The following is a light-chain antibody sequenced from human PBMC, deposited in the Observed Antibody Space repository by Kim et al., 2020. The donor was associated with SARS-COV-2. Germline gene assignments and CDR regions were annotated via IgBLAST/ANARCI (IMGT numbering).Light chain of an antibody. CDR2: EDT. V-gene: IGLV3-1*01. J-gene: IGLJ3*02. CDR3: QAWDGSSWV. CDR1: KLGNRY. Sequence: SYELTQPPSVSVSPGQTANIACSGDKLGNRYASWYQQKSGQSPVLVIYEDTKRPSGIPERFSGSNSGNTATLTISETRSVDESDYYCQAWDGSSWVFGGGTQLTVL.